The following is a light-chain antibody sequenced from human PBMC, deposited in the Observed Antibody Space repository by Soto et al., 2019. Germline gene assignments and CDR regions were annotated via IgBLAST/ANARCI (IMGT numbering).Light chain of an antibody. Sequence: QSALTQPASVSGSPGQSITISCTGTSSDVGGYDYVSWYQQHPGKAPKLLIYDVTNRPSGVSNRFSGSKSGNTASLTISGLQAEDKADYYCSSYRSSGIPVFGGGTQLTVL. CDR1: SSDVGGYDY. CDR2: DVT. J-gene: IGLJ7*01. CDR3: SSYRSSGIPV. V-gene: IGLV2-14*01.